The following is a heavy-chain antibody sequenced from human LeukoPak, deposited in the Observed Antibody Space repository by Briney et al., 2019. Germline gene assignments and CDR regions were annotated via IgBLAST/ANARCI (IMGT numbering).Heavy chain of an antibody. CDR2: IYYSGST. CDR1: GGSISSYY. V-gene: IGHV4-59*01. D-gene: IGHD3-3*01. J-gene: IGHJ5*02. CDR3: ARGYYDFWSGYSYNWFDP. Sequence: SETLSLTCTVSGGSISSYYWSWIRQPPGKGLEWIGYIYYSGSTNYNPSLKSRVTISVDTSKNQFSLKLSSVTAADTAVYYCARGYYDFWSGYSYNWFDPWGQGTLVTVSS.